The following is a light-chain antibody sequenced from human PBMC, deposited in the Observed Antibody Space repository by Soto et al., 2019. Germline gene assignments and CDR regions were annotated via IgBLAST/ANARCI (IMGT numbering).Light chain of an antibody. J-gene: IGLJ1*01. CDR1: SSDVGGYNY. Sequence: QSVLTQPASVSGSPGQSITISCTGTSSDVGGYNYVSWYQQHPGKAPKLMIYGVSNRPSGVSNSFSGSKSGNTASLTISGLQAEDEADYYCSSYTSSSTLEVFGTGTKVTVL. CDR3: SSYTSSSTLEV. V-gene: IGLV2-14*01. CDR2: GVS.